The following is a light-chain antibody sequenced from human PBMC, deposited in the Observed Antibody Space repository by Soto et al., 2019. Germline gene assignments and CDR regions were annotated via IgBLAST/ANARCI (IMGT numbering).Light chain of an antibody. CDR1: QSVSSSY. CDR2: GAS. Sequence: PGERVTLSCRASQSVSSSYLTWYQQKPGQAPRLLIYGASTRATGIPARFSGSGSGTDFTLTISSLQPEDFAVYYCQQLLSYPITFGQGTRLEIK. CDR3: QQLLSYPIT. J-gene: IGKJ5*01. V-gene: IGKV3D-7*01.